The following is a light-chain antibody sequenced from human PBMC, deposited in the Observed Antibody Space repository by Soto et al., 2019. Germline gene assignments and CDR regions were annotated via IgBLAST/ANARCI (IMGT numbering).Light chain of an antibody. V-gene: IGLV3-21*02. Sequence: SYELTQPPSVSVAPGQSARITCGGNNIGSKSVHWYQQKPGQAPVLVVSDDSDRPSGIPERFSGSNSGNTATLTISRVEAGDEADYYCQVWDSSSDHPYVFGTGTKLTVL. J-gene: IGLJ1*01. CDR1: NIGSKS. CDR2: DDS. CDR3: QVWDSSSDHPYV.